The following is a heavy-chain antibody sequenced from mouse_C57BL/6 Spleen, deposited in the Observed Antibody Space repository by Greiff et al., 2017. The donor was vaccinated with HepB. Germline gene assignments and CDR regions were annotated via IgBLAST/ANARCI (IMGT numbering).Heavy chain of an antibody. Sequence: LQESGAELVKPGASVKLSCKASGYTFTEYTIHWVKQRSGQGLEWIGWFYPGSGSIKYNEKFKDKATLTADKSSSTVYMERSRLTSEDSAVYFCARHGPYYYGSSPWYFDVWGTGTTVTVSS. CDR3: ARHGPYYYGSSPWYFDV. D-gene: IGHD1-1*01. CDR2: FYPGSGSI. CDR1: GYTFTEYT. J-gene: IGHJ1*03. V-gene: IGHV1-62-2*01.